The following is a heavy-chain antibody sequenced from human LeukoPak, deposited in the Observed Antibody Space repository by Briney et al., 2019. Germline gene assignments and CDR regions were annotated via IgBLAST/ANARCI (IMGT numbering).Heavy chain of an antibody. V-gene: IGHV2-5*02. CDR3: AHKSAAGLRDY. Sequence: SGPTLVKPTQTLTLTCAFSGFSLSTSGVGVGWIRQPPGKALEWLALIYWDDDKRYSPSLKSRLTITKDTSKNQVVLTVTNMDPVDTATYYCAHKSAAGLRDYWGQGTLVTVSS. D-gene: IGHD6-13*01. J-gene: IGHJ4*02. CDR1: GFSLSTSGVG. CDR2: IYWDDDK.